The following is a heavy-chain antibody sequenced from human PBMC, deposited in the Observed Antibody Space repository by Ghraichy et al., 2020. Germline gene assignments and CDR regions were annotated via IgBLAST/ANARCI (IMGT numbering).Heavy chain of an antibody. Sequence: SVKVSCKASGGTFSSYAISWVRQAPGQGLEWMGGIIPIFGTANYAQKFQGRVTITADESTSTAYMELSSLRSEDTAVYYCARVSPLVGATSEDAFDIWGQGTMVTVSS. CDR3: ARVSPLVGATSEDAFDI. CDR1: GGTFSSYA. CDR2: IIPIFGTA. J-gene: IGHJ3*02. V-gene: IGHV1-69*13. D-gene: IGHD1-26*01.